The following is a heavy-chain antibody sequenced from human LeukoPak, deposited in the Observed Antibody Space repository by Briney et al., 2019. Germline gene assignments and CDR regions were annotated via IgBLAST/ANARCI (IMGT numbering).Heavy chain of an antibody. J-gene: IGHJ4*02. CDR2: IYSGGST. Sequence: PGGSLRLSCAASEFSVGRNYMTWVRQAPGKGLEWVSLIYSGGSTYYADSVKGRFTISRDNSKNTLYLQMNSLRAEDTAVYYCARGTSGYHNTGGQGTLVTVSS. D-gene: IGHD5-12*01. CDR3: ARGTSGYHNT. V-gene: IGHV3-66*01. CDR1: EFSVGRNY.